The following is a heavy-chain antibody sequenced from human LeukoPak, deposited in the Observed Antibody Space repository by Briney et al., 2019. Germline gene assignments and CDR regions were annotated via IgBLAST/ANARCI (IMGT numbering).Heavy chain of an antibody. J-gene: IGHJ5*02. V-gene: IGHV3-23*01. Sequence: GGSLRLSCAASGFTFSSYAMSWVRQAPGKGLEWVSAISGSGGSTYYADSVKGRFTISSDNSKNTLYLQMNSLRAEDTAVYYCAKDQYQLLYETWGQGTLVTVSS. CDR3: AKDQYQLLYET. D-gene: IGHD2-2*02. CDR1: GFTFSSYA. CDR2: ISGSGGST.